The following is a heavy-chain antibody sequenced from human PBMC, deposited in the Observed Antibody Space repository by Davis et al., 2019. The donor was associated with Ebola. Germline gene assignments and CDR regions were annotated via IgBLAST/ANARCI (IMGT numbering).Heavy chain of an antibody. Sequence: GESLKISCAASGFTFSTYAMRWVRQAPGKGLEWVSSITPTGSSTYYADSVKGRFTISRDNSQNTLFLQMNSLRVEDTAVYYCARRNYGYFSDWFDPWGQGTLVTVSS. D-gene: IGHD5-18*01. CDR3: ARRNYGYFSDWFDP. V-gene: IGHV3-23*01. CDR2: ITPTGSST. CDR1: GFTFSTYA. J-gene: IGHJ5*02.